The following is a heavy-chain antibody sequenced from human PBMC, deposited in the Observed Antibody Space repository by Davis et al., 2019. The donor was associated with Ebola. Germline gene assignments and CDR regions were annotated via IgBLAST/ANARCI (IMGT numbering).Heavy chain of an antibody. CDR2: IIPIFGTA. V-gene: IGHV1-69*06. CDR3: ARVTTTVLDWYFDL. CDR1: GYTFTSYG. Sequence: AASVKVSCKASGYTFTSYGISWVRQAPGQGLEWMGGIIPIFGTANYAQKFQGRVTITADKSTSTAYMELSSLRSEDTAVYYCARVTTTVLDWYFDLWGRGTLVTVSS. D-gene: IGHD4-17*01. J-gene: IGHJ2*01.